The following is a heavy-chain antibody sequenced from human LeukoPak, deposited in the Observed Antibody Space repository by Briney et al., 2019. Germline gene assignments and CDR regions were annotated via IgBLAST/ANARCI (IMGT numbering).Heavy chain of an antibody. V-gene: IGHV4-59*01. CDR1: GGSTSTYY. J-gene: IGHJ3*02. CDR3: ARDIVAAHGAFDI. CDR2: IYYSGST. D-gene: IGHD1-26*01. Sequence: SETLSLTCTVSGGSTSTYYWSWIRQPPGKGLEWIGYIYYSGSTNYNPSLKSRVTISVDTSKNQFSLKLSSVTAADTAVYYCARDIVAAHGAFDIWGQGTMVTVSS.